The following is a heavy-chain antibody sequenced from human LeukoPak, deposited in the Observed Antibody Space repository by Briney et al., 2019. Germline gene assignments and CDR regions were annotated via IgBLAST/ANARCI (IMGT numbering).Heavy chain of an antibody. CDR3: ARRHSRGEYFDY. CDR2: IYYSGST. CDR1: GGSISSSSYY. J-gene: IGHJ4*02. Sequence: PLETLSLTCTVSGGSISSSSYYWGWIRQPPGTGLEWIGSIYYSGSTYYNPSLKSRVTISVDTSKNQFSLKLSSVTAADTAVYYCARRHSRGEYFDYWGQGTLVTVSS. D-gene: IGHD3-10*01. V-gene: IGHV4-39*01.